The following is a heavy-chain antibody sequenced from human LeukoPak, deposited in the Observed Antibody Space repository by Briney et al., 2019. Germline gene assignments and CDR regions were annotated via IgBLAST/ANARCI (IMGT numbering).Heavy chain of an antibody. CDR2: ISNFGDII. CDR1: GFTFSNYE. D-gene: IGHD3-10*01. CDR3: AKDRGIISDY. V-gene: IGHV3-23*01. J-gene: IGHJ4*02. Sequence: GGSLRRSCAASGFTFSNYEINWVRQAPGKGLEWISHISNFGDIIHYADSVKGRFTISRDNSKNTLYLQMNSLRAEGTAVYYCAKDRGIISDYWGQGTLVTVSS.